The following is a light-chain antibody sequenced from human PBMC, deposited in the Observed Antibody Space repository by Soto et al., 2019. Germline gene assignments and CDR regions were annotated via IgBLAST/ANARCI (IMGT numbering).Light chain of an antibody. CDR1: HSISNY. CDR2: KAS. V-gene: IGKV1-5*03. Sequence: DIQMTQSPSTLSASVGDTVIITCRSSHSISNYVAWYRLTPGKAPKFLIDKASSLGSGVPSRFSGSGSGTEFTLTVSSLQPDDFATYYCQQYHSYPFTFGGGTKVEIK. CDR3: QQYHSYPFT. J-gene: IGKJ4*01.